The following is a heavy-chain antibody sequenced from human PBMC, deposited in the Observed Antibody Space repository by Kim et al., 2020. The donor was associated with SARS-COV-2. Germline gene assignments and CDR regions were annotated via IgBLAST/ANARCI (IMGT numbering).Heavy chain of an antibody. V-gene: IGHV4-31*03. CDR2: IYYSGST. CDR3: STGRFDCSSTSCYFFLRRSGFDY. Sequence: SETLSLTCTVSGGSISSGGYYWSWIRQHPGKGLEWIGYIYYSGSTSYNPSLKSRVTISIDTSKNQFSLQLSSVTAADTAVYYCSTGRFDCSSTSCYFFLRRSGFDYWGQGTLVTVSS. J-gene: IGHJ4*02. D-gene: IGHD2-2*01. CDR1: GGSISSGGYY.